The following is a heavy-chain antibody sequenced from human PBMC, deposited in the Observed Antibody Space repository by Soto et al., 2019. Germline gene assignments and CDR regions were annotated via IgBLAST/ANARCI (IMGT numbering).Heavy chain of an antibody. CDR2: IYYTGNN. V-gene: IGHV4-30-4*01. Sequence: QVHLQESGPGLVKPSQTLSLSCTVSGDSISSPHYYWTWIRQPPGKSLEWVGYIYYTGNNFYNPAIHSLVARSIVPVTKHYSLKLACVTDVATAVYVCAREAKQNYDSSPWLGAFDSWGPGTLVTVSS. J-gene: IGHJ4*02. CDR1: GDSISSPHYY. D-gene: IGHD3-22*01. CDR3: AREAKQNYDSSPWLGAFDS.